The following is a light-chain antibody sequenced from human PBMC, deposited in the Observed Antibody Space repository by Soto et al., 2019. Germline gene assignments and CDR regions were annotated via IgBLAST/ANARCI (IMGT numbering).Light chain of an antibody. CDR2: GAS. Sequence: DIQMTQSPSSLSASVGDRVTITCRASQGISSFVAWYQQKPGKVPRLLISGASTLQSGVPSRVSGSGSVTDFTLTITSLQPEDVATYYCQKYSSVITFGQGTRLEIK. J-gene: IGKJ5*01. CDR1: QGISSF. V-gene: IGKV1-27*01. CDR3: QKYSSVIT.